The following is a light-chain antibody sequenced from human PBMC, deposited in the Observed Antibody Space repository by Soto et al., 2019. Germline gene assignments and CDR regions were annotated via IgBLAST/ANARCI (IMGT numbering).Light chain of an antibody. CDR3: QQYNNWPPIT. V-gene: IGKV3D-15*01. CDR2: GAS. J-gene: IGKJ5*01. CDR1: QSVSNN. Sequence: EIVMTQSPATLSVSPGERATLSCRASQSVSNNYLAWYQQKPGQAPRLLIYGASNRATDIPARFSGSGSGTEFTLTISGLQSEDFAVYYCQQYNNWPPITFGQGTRLEIK.